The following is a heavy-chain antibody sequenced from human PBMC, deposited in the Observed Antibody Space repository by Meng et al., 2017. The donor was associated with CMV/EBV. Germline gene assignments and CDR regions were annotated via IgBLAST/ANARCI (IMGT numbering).Heavy chain of an antibody. V-gene: IGHV4-59*01. J-gene: IGHJ4*02. CDR2: IYYSGST. D-gene: IGHD1-1*01. CDR1: GGSISSYY. CDR3: ARGFSGTPYYFDY. Sequence: SETLSLTCTVSGGSISSYYWSWIRQPPGKGLEWIGYIYYSGSTNHNPSLKSRVTISVDTSKNQFSLKLSSVTAADTAVYYCARGFSGTPYYFDYWGQGTLVTVSS.